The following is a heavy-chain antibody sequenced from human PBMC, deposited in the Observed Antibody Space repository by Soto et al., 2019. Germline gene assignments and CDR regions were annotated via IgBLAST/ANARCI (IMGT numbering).Heavy chain of an antibody. V-gene: IGHV4-39*01. CDR2: IYYSGTT. D-gene: IGHD3-3*01. Sequence: QLQLQESGPGLVKPSETLSLTCTVSGGSISVNNYYWGWIRQTPGKGLEWIGNIYYSGTTYYNPSLKSRLTMSVDPSKSQFSLNLNSVTAADTAVYYCARLPRYDFWTWGQGTLVTVSS. CDR3: ARLPRYDFWT. J-gene: IGHJ5*02. CDR1: GGSISVNNYY.